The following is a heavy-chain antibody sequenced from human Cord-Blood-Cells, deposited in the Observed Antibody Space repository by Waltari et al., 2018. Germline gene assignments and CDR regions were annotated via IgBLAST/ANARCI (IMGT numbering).Heavy chain of an antibody. CDR2: ISWNSGSI. J-gene: IGHJ3*02. Sequence: EVQLVESGGGLVQPGRSLRLSCAASGFTFDDYAMHWVRQAPGKGLEWVSGISWNSGSIGYADSVKGRFTISRDNAKNSLYLQMNSLRAEDTALYYCAKSHSGYSGSYNRYAFDIWGQGTMVTVSS. D-gene: IGHD1-26*01. CDR3: AKSHSGYSGSYNRYAFDI. V-gene: IGHV3-9*01. CDR1: GFTFDDYA.